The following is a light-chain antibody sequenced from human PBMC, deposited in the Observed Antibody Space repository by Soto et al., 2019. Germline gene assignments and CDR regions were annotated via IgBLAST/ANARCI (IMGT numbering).Light chain of an antibody. CDR1: QNIERY. CDR3: QQTHSTIHS. J-gene: IGKJ2*01. V-gene: IGKV1-39*01. Sequence: IQMTQSPSSLSASIGDTITISCLASQNIERYLNWYQKKEGRAPQLXXFAAANLESGVPSRFRGSVSGTDGTITISSLKKEDGATYYCQQTHSTIHSFGQGTKVDIK. CDR2: AAA.